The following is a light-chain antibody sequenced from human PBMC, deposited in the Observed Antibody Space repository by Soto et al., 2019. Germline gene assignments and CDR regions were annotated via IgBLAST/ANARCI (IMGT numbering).Light chain of an antibody. CDR3: QQRNNLPNT. V-gene: IGKV3-11*01. CDR2: DAS. Sequence: EIVLTQSPATVSLSPGERATLSCRASQSVRCYLSWSQQKPGQAPRLLFYDASDRATGIPARFSASRSGTNFTLTNSSLEPEDFTVYYCQQRNNLPNTSGGGTTVPIK. J-gene: IGKJ4*01. CDR1: QSVRCY.